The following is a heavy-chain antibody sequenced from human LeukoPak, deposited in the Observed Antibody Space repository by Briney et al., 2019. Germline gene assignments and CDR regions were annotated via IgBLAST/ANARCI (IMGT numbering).Heavy chain of an antibody. CDR1: GYAFTSYG. J-gene: IGHJ6*02. V-gene: IGHV1-18*01. Sequence: ASVKVSCKAAGYAFTSYGISGVRQAPGQGREGMGWISAYNGNTNYAQKLQGRVTMTTDPSTSTAYMELRSLRSDDTAVYYCARDVDIVVVPAPTSYGMDVWGQGTTVTVSS. CDR2: ISAYNGNT. D-gene: IGHD2-2*01. CDR3: ARDVDIVVVPAPTSYGMDV.